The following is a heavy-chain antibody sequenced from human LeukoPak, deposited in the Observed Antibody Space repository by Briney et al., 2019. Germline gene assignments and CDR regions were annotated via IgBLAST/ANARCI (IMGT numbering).Heavy chain of an antibody. Sequence: SETLSLTCTVSGASISDYFWSWIRQPPGKGLEWIGYFFYSGSTNYNPSLKSRVTFSVDMSKNQFYLNLTSVTAADTAVYYCARQGSGSHKDWGQGTLVTVSS. CDR3: ARQGSGSHKD. D-gene: IGHD1-26*01. J-gene: IGHJ4*02. V-gene: IGHV4-59*08. CDR2: FFYSGST. CDR1: GASISDYF.